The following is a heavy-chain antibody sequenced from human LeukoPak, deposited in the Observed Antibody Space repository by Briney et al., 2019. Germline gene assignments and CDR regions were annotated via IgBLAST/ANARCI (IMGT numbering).Heavy chain of an antibody. V-gene: IGHV3-64D*09. CDR3: VQDRWVEY. CDR2: ISSSGVAT. CDR1: GFIFRDFA. Sequence: PGGSLRLSCSVSGFIFRDFAMHWVRQAPGKGLEYVSSISSSGVATYYADSVKGRFTISRDTYKNMLYLQMSSLRAEDTAVYYCVQDRWVEYWGQGTLVTVSS. D-gene: IGHD4-23*01. J-gene: IGHJ4*02.